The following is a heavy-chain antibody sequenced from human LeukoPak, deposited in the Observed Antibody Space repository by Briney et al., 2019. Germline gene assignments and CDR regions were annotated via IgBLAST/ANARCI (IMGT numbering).Heavy chain of an antibody. CDR2: INHSRST. CDR3: ARVRGKGDY. Sequence: SETLSLTCAVYGGSFSGYYWSWIRQPPGKGLEWIGEINHSRSTNYTPSLKSRVTISVDTSKSQFSLKLSSVTAADTAVYYCARVRGKGDYWGQGTLVTVSS. D-gene: IGHD4-23*01. CDR1: GGSFSGYY. J-gene: IGHJ4*02. V-gene: IGHV4-34*01.